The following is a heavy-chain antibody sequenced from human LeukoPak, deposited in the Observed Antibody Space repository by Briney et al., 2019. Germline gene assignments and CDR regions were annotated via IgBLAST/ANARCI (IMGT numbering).Heavy chain of an antibody. J-gene: IGHJ4*02. CDR3: ARSTGYCSGGSCYSDY. V-gene: IGHV3-64*01. Sequence: GGSLRLSCSASAFTFSHYAMQWVRQAPGKGLEYVSAISINGAYSYYANSVKGRFTISRANSKNTLYLQMGGLRAEDIAVYYCARSTGYCSGGSCYSDYWGQGTLVTVSS. CDR2: ISINGAYS. D-gene: IGHD2-15*01. CDR1: AFTFSHYA.